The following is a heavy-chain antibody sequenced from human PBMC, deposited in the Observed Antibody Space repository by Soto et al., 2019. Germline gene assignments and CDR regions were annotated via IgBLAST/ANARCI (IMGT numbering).Heavy chain of an antibody. CDR2: ISYDGSNK. Sequence: QVQLVESGGGVVQPGRSLRLSCAASGFTFNTYGMHWVRQAPGKGLEWVAVISYDGSNKYFADSVKGRFTISRDNSKNTLYLQMNSLRAEDTAVYYCAAGVEYATIAPIVYWGQGTLVTVSS. CDR1: GFTFNTYG. J-gene: IGHJ4*02. V-gene: IGHV3-30*03. D-gene: IGHD2-8*02. CDR3: AAGVEYATIAPIVY.